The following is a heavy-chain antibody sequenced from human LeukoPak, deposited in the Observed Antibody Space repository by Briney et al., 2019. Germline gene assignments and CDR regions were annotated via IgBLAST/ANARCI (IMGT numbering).Heavy chain of an antibody. Sequence: GGGLRLSCADSGFTFSSYAMYWVRQAPGKGLEWVAVISYDGSNKYYADSVKGRFTISRDNSKNTLYLQMNSLRAEDTAVYYCARGDPKRDLPAATGALFDYWGQGTLVTVSS. D-gene: IGHD2-2*01. CDR3: ARGDPKRDLPAATGALFDY. CDR1: GFTFSSYA. J-gene: IGHJ4*02. CDR2: ISYDGSNK. V-gene: IGHV3-30-3*01.